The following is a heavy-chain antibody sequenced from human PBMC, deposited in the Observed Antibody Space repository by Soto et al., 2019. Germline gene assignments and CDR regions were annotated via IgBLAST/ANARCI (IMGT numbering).Heavy chain of an antibody. V-gene: IGHV3-23*01. J-gene: IGHJ6*02. D-gene: IGHD2-15*01. CDR1: GFTFSSYA. Sequence: GGSLRLSCAASGFTFSSYAMSWVRQAPGKGLEWVSAISGSGGSTYYADSVKGRFTISRDNSKNSLYLQMNSLRAEDTAVYYCAKVGGSCYSLCYFYYGMDVWGQGTTVTVSS. CDR2: ISGSGGST. CDR3: AKVGGSCYSLCYFYYGMDV.